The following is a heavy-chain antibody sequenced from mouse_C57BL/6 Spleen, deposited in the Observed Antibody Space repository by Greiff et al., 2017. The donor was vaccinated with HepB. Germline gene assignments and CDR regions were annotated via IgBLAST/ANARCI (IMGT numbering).Heavy chain of an antibody. CDR1: GFTFSDYG. CDR3: ARKGDYYGSSYWYFDV. J-gene: IGHJ1*03. D-gene: IGHD1-1*01. V-gene: IGHV5-15*01. Sequence: EVKLVESGGGLVQPGGSLKLSCAASGFTFSDYGMAWVRQAPRKGPEWVAFISNLAYSIYDADTVTGRFTISRENAKNTLYLEMSSLRSEDTAMYYCARKGDYYGSSYWYFDVWGTGTTVTVSS. CDR2: ISNLAYSI.